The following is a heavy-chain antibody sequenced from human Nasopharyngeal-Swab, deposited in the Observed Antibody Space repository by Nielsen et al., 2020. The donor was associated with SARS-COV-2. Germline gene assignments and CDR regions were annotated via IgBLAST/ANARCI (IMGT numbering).Heavy chain of an antibody. Sequence: GESLKISCAASGFTFGSYAMSWVRQAPGKGLEWVSAISGSGGSTYYADSVKGRFTISRDNSKNTLYLQMNSLRAEDTAVYYCANHPGSHYYYYYMDVWGKGTTVTVSS. CDR1: GFTFGSYA. V-gene: IGHV3-23*01. D-gene: IGHD3-10*01. CDR2: ISGSGGST. CDR3: ANHPGSHYYYYYMDV. J-gene: IGHJ6*03.